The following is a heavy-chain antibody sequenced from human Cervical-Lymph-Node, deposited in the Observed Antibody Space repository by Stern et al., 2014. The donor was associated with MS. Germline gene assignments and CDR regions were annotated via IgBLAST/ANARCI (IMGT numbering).Heavy chain of an antibody. CDR3: VRDFVDTAMITRSDYLDS. CDR1: GYTLTDYP. D-gene: IGHD5-18*01. V-gene: IGHV7-4-1*02. J-gene: IGHJ4*02. CDR2: INTNTGNS. Sequence: VQLVESGSELKEPGASVKVSCKASGYTLTDYPMNWVRQAPGQGLEWMGWINTNTGNSTYAQGFTGRFVFSLDTSVSTAYLHISSLKADDTAVYYCVRDFVDTAMITRSDYLDSWGQGTLVTVSS.